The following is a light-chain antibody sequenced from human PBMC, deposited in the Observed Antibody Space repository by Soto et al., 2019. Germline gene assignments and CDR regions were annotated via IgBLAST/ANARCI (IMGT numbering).Light chain of an antibody. V-gene: IGLV2-23*01. CDR2: EGS. CDR3: CSYAGSSTSPYV. CDR1: SSDVGSYNI. J-gene: IGLJ1*01. Sequence: QSALTQPASVSGSPGQSITISSTGTSSDVGSYNIVSWYQQHPGKAPKLMIHEGSKRPSGVSNRFSGSKSGNTASLTISGLQAEDEADYYCCSYAGSSTSPYVFGTGTKLTVL.